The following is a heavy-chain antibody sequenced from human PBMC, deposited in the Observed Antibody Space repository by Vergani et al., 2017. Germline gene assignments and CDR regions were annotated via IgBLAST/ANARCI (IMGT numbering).Heavy chain of an antibody. V-gene: IGHV3-48*01. CDR2: ISSSGSAI. D-gene: IGHD1-26*01. CDR3: ARDRGVGAVTYWYFDL. Sequence: EEHLVESGGNLVQPRGSLRLSCAASGFTFSSYNFNWVRQAPGKGLEWVSYISSSGSAIYYSDAVKGRFTISRDKAKNSLYLQMNSLRAEDTAVYFCARDRGVGAVTYWYFDLWGRGTLVTVSS. J-gene: IGHJ2*01. CDR1: GFTFSSYN.